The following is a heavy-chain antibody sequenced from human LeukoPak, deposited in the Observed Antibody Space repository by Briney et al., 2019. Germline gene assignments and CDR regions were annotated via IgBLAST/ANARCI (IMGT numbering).Heavy chain of an antibody. CDR2: ISGSGGST. J-gene: IGHJ3*02. CDR3: AKTSGSYQKNAFDI. CDR1: GFTFSSYA. V-gene: IGHV3-23*01. D-gene: IGHD1-26*01. Sequence: PGGSLRLSCAASGFTFSSYAMSWVRQAPGKGLEWVSAISGSGGSTYYADSGKGQFTISRDNSKNTLYLQMNSLRAEDTAVYYCAKTSGSYQKNAFDIWGQGTMVTVSS.